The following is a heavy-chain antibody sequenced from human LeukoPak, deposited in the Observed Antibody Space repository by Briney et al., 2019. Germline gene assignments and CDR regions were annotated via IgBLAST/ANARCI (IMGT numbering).Heavy chain of an antibody. V-gene: IGHV3-21*01. Sequence: GGSLRLSCAASGFTFSSYSMNWVRQAPGKGLEWVSSISSSSSYIYYADSVKGRFTISRDNAKNSLYLQMNRLRAEDTAVYYCARALVGARGVYDYWGQGTLVTVSS. CDR2: ISSSSSYI. J-gene: IGHJ4*02. D-gene: IGHD1-26*01. CDR1: GFTFSSYS. CDR3: ARALVGARGVYDY.